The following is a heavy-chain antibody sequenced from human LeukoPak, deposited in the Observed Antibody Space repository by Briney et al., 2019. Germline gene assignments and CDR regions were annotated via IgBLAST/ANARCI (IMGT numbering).Heavy chain of an antibody. CDR2: IYSGGST. J-gene: IGHJ4*02. Sequence: GGSLRLSCAASGFTVSSNYMSWVRQAPGKGLEWVSVIYSGGSTYYADSVKGRFTISRDNSKNTLYLQMNSLRAEDTAVYYCAKAAYDSSGSWYYFDYWGQGTLVTVSS. V-gene: IGHV3-53*01. CDR1: GFTVSSNY. D-gene: IGHD3-22*01. CDR3: AKAAYDSSGSWYYFDY.